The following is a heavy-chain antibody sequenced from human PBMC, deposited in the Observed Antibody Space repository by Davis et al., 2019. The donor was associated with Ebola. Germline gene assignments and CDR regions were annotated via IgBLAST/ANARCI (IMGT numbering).Heavy chain of an antibody. J-gene: IGHJ3*02. CDR2: IYYSGST. V-gene: IGHV4-59*08. CDR1: GGSISSYY. Sequence: SETLSLTCTVSGGSISSYYWSWIRQPPGKGLEWIGYIYYSGSTNYNPSLKSRVTISVDTSKNQFSLKLSSVTAADTAVYYCARLRSSSFNAFDIWGQGTMVTVPS. D-gene: IGHD6-6*01. CDR3: ARLRSSSFNAFDI.